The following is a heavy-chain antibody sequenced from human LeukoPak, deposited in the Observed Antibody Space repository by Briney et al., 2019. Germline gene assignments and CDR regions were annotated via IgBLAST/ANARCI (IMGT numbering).Heavy chain of an antibody. CDR1: GFTFSSYA. J-gene: IGHJ3*02. D-gene: IGHD2-2*01. V-gene: IGHV3-15*01. CDR2: IKSKTDGGTT. CDR3: TTEGSYQLPGAFDI. Sequence: PGGSLRLSCAASGFTFSSYAMSWVRQAPGKGLEWVGRIKSKTDGGTTDYAAPVKGRFTISRDDSKNTLYLQMNSLKTEDTAVYYCTTEGSYQLPGAFDIWGHGTMVTVSS.